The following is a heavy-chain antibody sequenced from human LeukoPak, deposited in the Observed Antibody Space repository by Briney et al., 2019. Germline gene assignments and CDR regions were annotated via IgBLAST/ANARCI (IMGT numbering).Heavy chain of an antibody. J-gene: IGHJ4*02. CDR3: AKDLRSSADSKMGAADY. CDR1: GFTFSNYW. V-gene: IGHV3-74*01. Sequence: GGSLRLSCAASGFTFSNYWMHWVRQVPGKGLVWVSRINDDGSATFYADSVKGRFTISRDSSKNTLYLQMNSLRAEDTAVYYCAKDLRSSADSKMGAADYWGQGTLVTVSS. D-gene: IGHD1-26*01. CDR2: INDDGSAT.